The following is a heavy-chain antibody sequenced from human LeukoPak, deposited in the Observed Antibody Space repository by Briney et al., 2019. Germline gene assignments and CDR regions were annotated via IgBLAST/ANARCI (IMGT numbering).Heavy chain of an antibody. Sequence: PGGSLRLSCAASGFTFSSYAMSWVRQAPGKGLEWVSGISGSGGSTDYADSVRGRFTIPRDNSKNTLFLQMTSLRAADTAVYYCAKEGAGGRDNAFDIWGQGTMVTVSS. D-gene: IGHD2-15*01. CDR1: GFTFSSYA. CDR2: ISGSGGST. J-gene: IGHJ3*02. V-gene: IGHV3-23*01. CDR3: AKEGAGGRDNAFDI.